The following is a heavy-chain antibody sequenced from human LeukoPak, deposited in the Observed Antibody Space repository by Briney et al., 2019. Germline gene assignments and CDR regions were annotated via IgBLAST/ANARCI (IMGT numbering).Heavy chain of an antibody. D-gene: IGHD3-9*01. Sequence: ASVKVSCKASGGTFSSYAISWVRQAPGQGLEWMGRIIPILGIANYAQKFQGRVTITADKSTSTAYMELSSLRSEDTAVYYCAKRTDFDWLPSHFDYWGQGTLVTVSS. V-gene: IGHV1-69*04. CDR2: IIPILGIA. CDR1: GGTFSSYA. J-gene: IGHJ4*02. CDR3: AKRTDFDWLPSHFDY.